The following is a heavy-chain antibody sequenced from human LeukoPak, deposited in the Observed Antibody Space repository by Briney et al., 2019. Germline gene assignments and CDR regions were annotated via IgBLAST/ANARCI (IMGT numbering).Heavy chain of an antibody. CDR3: ARDIKGQYQDAFDI. J-gene: IGHJ3*02. CDR1: GFTFSSYE. CDR2: ISSSGSNI. D-gene: IGHD2-2*01. V-gene: IGHV3-48*03. Sequence: GGSLRLSCAASGFTFSSYEMNWVRQAPGKGLEWVSYISSSGSNIKYADSVKGRFTISRGDAKNSVYLQMNSLRAEDTAVYYCARDIKGQYQDAFDIWGQGTMVTVSS.